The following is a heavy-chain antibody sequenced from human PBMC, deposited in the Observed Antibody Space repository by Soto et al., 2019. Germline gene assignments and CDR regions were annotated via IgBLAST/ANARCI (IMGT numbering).Heavy chain of an antibody. V-gene: IGHV3-23*01. CDR1: GFSFSSYA. D-gene: IGHD3-22*01. CDR3: AKDLPFMTMIVVVNDAFDI. Sequence: PGGSLRLSCADSGFSFSSYAMSWVRQAPGKGLEWVSAISGSGGSTYYADSVKGRFTISRDNSKNTLYLQMNSLRAEDTAVYYCAKDLPFMTMIVVVNDAFDIWGHGTMVTVSS. J-gene: IGHJ3*02. CDR2: ISGSGGST.